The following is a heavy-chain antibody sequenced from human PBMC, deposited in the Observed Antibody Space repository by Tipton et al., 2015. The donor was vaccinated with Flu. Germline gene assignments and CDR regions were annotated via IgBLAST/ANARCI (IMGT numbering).Heavy chain of an antibody. J-gene: IGHJ4*02. D-gene: IGHD2/OR15-2a*01. Sequence: GSLRLSCAASGFAFSSYWVLWVRQAPGKGLEWVANINEDGSTTYYLGSVRGRFTISRDNARNSVFLQMNSLRVEDTAVYYCARDKNEFYAFENWAQGTLVTVSS. CDR3: ARDKNEFYAFEN. V-gene: IGHV3-7*01. CDR1: GFAFSSYW. CDR2: INEDGSTT.